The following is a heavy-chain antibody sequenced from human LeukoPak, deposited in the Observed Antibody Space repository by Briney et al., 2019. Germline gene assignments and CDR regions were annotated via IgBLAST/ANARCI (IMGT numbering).Heavy chain of an antibody. CDR2: ISGSGGST. D-gene: IGHD3-3*01. J-gene: IGHJ4*02. V-gene: IGHV3-23*01. CDR1: GFTFSSYA. Sequence: GGSLRLSCAASGFTFSSYAMSWVRQAAGKGLEWVSAISGSGGSTYYADSVKGRFTISRDNSKNTLYLQMNSLRAEDTAVYYCANVRFLEWLFFVYWGQGTLVTVSS. CDR3: ANVRFLEWLFFVY.